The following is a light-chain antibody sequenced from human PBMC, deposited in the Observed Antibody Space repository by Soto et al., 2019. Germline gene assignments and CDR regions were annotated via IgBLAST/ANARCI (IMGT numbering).Light chain of an antibody. V-gene: IGKV3-20*01. CDR3: HQYGSSPWT. CDR1: QSFSSSY. CDR2: GAS. J-gene: IGKJ1*01. Sequence: EIVLTQSPGTLSLSPGERATLSCRASQSFSSSYLAWSQQKPGQAPRLLIYGASSRATGIPDRFSGSGSGTDFTLTISRLEPEDFAVYFCHQYGSSPWTFGQGTKVDIK.